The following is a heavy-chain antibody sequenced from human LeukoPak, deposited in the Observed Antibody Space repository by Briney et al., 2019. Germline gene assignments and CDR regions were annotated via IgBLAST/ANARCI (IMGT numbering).Heavy chain of an antibody. CDR3: ARDKMGYCTNGVCP. CDR1: GFTFGSYE. J-gene: IGHJ5*02. V-gene: IGHV3-48*03. D-gene: IGHD2-8*01. Sequence: GGSLRLSCAASGFTFGSYEMNWVRQAPGKGLEWVSYISSSGGTIYYADSVKGRFTISRDNAENSLYLQMNSLRAEDTAIYYCARDKMGYCTNGVCPWGQGTLVTVSS. CDR2: ISSSGGTI.